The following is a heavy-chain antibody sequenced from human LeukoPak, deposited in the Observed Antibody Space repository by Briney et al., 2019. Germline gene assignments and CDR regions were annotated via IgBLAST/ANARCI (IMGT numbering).Heavy chain of an antibody. Sequence: SETLSLTCTVSGGSISSSYFWGWIRQPPGKGLEWIGSIYYNDNTYYNPSLKSGVTISLDASKNQFSLKLTSVTAADTAVYYCARHPSGRMWLQQGGWFDPWGQGTLVTVSS. V-gene: IGHV4-39*01. CDR3: ARHPSGRMWLQQGGWFDP. D-gene: IGHD5-24*01. CDR1: GGSISSSYF. CDR2: IYYNDNT. J-gene: IGHJ5*02.